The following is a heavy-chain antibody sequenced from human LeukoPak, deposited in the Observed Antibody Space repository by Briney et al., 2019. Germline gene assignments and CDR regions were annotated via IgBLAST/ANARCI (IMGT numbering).Heavy chain of an antibody. D-gene: IGHD3-16*02. CDR2: MNPNSGNT. V-gene: IGHV1-8*01. CDR3: VTPLVTRWGAFDI. J-gene: IGHJ3*02. CDR1: GYTFTSYD. Sequence: ASVKVSCKASGYTFTSYDINWVRQATGQGLEWMGWMNPNSGNTGYAQKFQGRVTMTRNTSISTAYMELSSLRSEDTAVYYCVTPLVTRWGAFDIWGQGTMVTVSS.